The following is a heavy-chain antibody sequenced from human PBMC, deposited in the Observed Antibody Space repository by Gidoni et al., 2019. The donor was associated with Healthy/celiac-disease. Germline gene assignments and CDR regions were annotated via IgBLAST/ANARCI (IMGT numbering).Heavy chain of an antibody. D-gene: IGHD3-10*01. CDR1: GLTFSDYY. CDR2: ISSSGSTR. CDR3: AREDSRVLWFGELSGTFDY. J-gene: IGHJ4*02. V-gene: IGHV3-11*01. Sequence: QVQLVESGGGLVKPGGSLILSCSASGLTFSDYYMRWIRQAPGNGLEWVSYISSSGSTRYYADSVKGRFTISRDNAKNSLYLQMNSLRAEDTAVYYCAREDSRVLWFGELSGTFDYWGQGTLVTVSS.